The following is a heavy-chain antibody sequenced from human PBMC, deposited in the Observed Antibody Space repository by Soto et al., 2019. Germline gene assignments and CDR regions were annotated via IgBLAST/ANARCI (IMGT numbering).Heavy chain of an antibody. Sequence: GVSLRLSCAASRFTFSSYEMHWVRQAPGKGLEWVSYISGSGSVVYYADSVKGRFTISRDNTRNSLYLQMNSLRDEDTALYYCVRYCSTTLCNGVATRIFDYWGQGTLVTVSS. V-gene: IGHV3-48*03. CDR2: ISGSGSVV. CDR1: RFTFSSYE. CDR3: VRYCSTTLCNGVATRIFDY. D-gene: IGHD5-12*01. J-gene: IGHJ4*02.